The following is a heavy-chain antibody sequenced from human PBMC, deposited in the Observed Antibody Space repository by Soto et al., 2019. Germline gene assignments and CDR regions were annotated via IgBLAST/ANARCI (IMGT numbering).Heavy chain of an antibody. V-gene: IGHV3-21*01. J-gene: IGHJ6*02. CDR3: ARDLVRGVIDV. CDR2: ISSSSSYI. CDR1: GFTFGCYS. Sequence: GGPLRLSCAAFGFTFGCYSMNWVLQAPGKGLEWVSSISSSSSYIYYADSVKGRFTISSDNAKNSLYLQMNSLCALDTAVYYCARDLVRGVIDVWGQGTTVTVSS. D-gene: IGHD3-10*01.